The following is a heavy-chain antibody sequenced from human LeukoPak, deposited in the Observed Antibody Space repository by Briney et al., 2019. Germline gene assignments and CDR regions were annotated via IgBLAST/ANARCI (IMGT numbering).Heavy chain of an antibody. J-gene: IGHJ4*02. D-gene: IGHD3-3*01. V-gene: IGHV4-61*08. Sequence: PSGTLSLTCTVSGGSISSGGYYWSWIRQHPGKGLEWIGYIYYSGSTNYNPSLKSRVTISIDTSKNQFSLKLSSVTAADTAVYYCARSDDFWSGSFDYWGQGTLVTVSS. CDR3: ARSDDFWSGSFDY. CDR2: IYYSGST. CDR1: GGSISSGGYY.